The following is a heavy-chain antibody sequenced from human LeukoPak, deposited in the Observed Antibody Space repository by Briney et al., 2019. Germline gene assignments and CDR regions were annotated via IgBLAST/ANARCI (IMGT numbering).Heavy chain of an antibody. Sequence: GGSLRLSCAPSGFTFSNYGMHWVRQAPGKGLDWVAVISYDGRNEYYADSVKGRFTISRDNSKNTLYLQMNSLRVEDTAVYYCAKDQKSKSCSSNSYYYYMDVWGKGTTVTVSS. J-gene: IGHJ6*03. D-gene: IGHD6-6*01. CDR1: GFTFSNYG. CDR2: ISYDGRNE. CDR3: AKDQKSKSCSSNSYYYYMDV. V-gene: IGHV3-30*18.